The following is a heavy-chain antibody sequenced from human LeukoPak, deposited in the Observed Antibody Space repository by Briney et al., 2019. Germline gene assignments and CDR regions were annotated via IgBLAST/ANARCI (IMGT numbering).Heavy chain of an antibody. CDR1: GGSISSNY. V-gene: IGHV4-59*12. J-gene: IGHJ4*02. CDR2: VYHSGST. Sequence: SETLSLTCTVSGGSISSNYWTWIRQLPGKGLEWIGYVYHSGSTNYNPSLKSRVTISVDTSKNQFSLKVSSVTAADTAVYYCARLSRPGYCSGGTCPPDYWGQGTLVTVSS. D-gene: IGHD2-15*01. CDR3: ARLSRPGYCSGGTCPPDY.